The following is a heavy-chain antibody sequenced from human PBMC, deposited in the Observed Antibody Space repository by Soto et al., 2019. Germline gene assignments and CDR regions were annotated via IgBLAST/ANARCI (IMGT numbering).Heavy chain of an antibody. Sequence: QITLKESGPTLVKPTQTLTLTCTFSGFSLSTSGVGVGWIRQPPGKALEWLAVIYWDDDKRYSPSLKSRLTITKDTSKNQVVLTMTNMDPMDTATYHCKRARGWFGDPKRTCDYWGQGILVTVSS. J-gene: IGHJ4*02. D-gene: IGHD3-10*01. CDR2: IYWDDDK. V-gene: IGHV2-5*02. CDR1: GFSLSTSGVG. CDR3: KRARGWFGDPKRTCDY.